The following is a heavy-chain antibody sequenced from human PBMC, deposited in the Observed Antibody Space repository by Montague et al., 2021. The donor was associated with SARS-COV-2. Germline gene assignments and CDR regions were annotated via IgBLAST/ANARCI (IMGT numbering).Heavy chain of an antibody. D-gene: IGHD5-18*01. CDR3: ARSSGYNYDISYYGMDV. Sequence: SETLSLTRTVSGGSISSSDYYWGWIRQPPGKGLEWIGTIYYSGNTYYSPSLKSRVAISVDTSKNHFSLKLTSLTAADTAVYYCARSSGYNYDISYYGMDVWGQGTTVTVSS. CDR2: IYYSGNT. V-gene: IGHV4-39*02. CDR1: GGSISSSDYY. J-gene: IGHJ6*02.